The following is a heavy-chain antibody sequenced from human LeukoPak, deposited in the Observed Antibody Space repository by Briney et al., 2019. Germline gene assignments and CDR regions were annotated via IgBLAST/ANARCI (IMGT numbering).Heavy chain of an antibody. CDR2: ISAYNGNT. J-gene: IGHJ4*02. Sequence: GASVKVSCKASGYTFTSYGISWVRQAPGQGLEWMGWISAYNGNTNYAQKLQGRVTMTTDTSTSTAYMELRSLRSDDTAVYYCARDFPYSYGYKGDSDYWGQGTLVTVSS. V-gene: IGHV1-18*04. CDR3: ARDFPYSYGYKGDSDY. CDR1: GYTFTSYG. D-gene: IGHD5-18*01.